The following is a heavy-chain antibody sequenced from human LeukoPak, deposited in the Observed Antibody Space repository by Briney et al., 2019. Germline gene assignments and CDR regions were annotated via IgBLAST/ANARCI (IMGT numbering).Heavy chain of an antibody. CDR2: INPNSGGT. CDR1: GYTFTGYY. V-gene: IGHV1-2*02. Sequence: ASVKVSCKASGYTFTGYYMHWVRQAPGQGLEWMGWINPNSGGTNYAQKFQGRVTMTRDTSISTAYMELSSLRSEDTAVYYCARDEGDDSSGYSDYWGQGTLVTVS. J-gene: IGHJ4*02. D-gene: IGHD3-22*01. CDR3: ARDEGDDSSGYSDY.